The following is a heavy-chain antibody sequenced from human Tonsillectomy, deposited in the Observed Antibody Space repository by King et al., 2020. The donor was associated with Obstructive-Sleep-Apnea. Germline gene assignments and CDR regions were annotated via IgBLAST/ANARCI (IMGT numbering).Heavy chain of an antibody. D-gene: IGHD3-3*01. V-gene: IGHV3-64D*06. CDR2: ISSNGGST. CDR1: GFTFSRYG. J-gene: IGHJ4*02. Sequence: EVQLVESGGGLVQPGGSLRLSCSASGFTFSRYGMHWVRQAPGKGLEYVSAISSNGGSTYYADSVKGRFTISRDNSKNTLYLQMSSLRAGDTAVYYCVKGSFTIFGVVDNFDYWGKGTLGTVSS. CDR3: VKGSFTIFGVVDNFDY.